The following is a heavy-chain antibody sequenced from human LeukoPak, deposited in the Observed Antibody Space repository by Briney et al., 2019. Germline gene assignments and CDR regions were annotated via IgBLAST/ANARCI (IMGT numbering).Heavy chain of an antibody. J-gene: IGHJ4*02. CDR3: VRGGVATIDY. Sequence: PSETLSLTCTVSGGSIRSYYWSWLRQSPGKGLEWIGYIYYTGSSNYNPSLKSRVTISVDTSKNQFSLKLNFVTAADTAVYYCVRGGVATIDYWGQGTLVTVSS. CDR1: GGSIRSYY. D-gene: IGHD5-12*01. CDR2: IYYTGSS. V-gene: IGHV4-59*01.